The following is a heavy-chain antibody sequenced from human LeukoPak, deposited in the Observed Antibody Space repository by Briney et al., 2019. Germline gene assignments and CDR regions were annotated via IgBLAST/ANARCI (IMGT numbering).Heavy chain of an antibody. D-gene: IGHD6-13*01. CDR2: VDSGGDT. Sequence: GGSLRLSCAASGFSFSSYAMSWVRQAPGKGLEWVSLVDSGGDTYYADSVKGRFTISRDNSKNTLHLQMNSLRAEDTAVYYCARGGGSWYNYWGQGILVTVSS. V-gene: IGHV3-23*01. CDR3: ARGGGSWYNY. J-gene: IGHJ4*02. CDR1: GFSFSSYA.